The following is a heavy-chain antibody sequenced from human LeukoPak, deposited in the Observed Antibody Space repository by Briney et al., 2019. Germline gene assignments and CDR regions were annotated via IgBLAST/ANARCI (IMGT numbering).Heavy chain of an antibody. CDR2: INPNSGGT. Sequence: GASVKVSCKASGYTFTGYYMHWVRQAPGQGLEWMGWINPNSGGTNYAQKFQGRVTMTRDTSISTAYMELSRLRSDDTAVYYCARAESGDILTGYYGYWGQGTLVTVSS. J-gene: IGHJ4*02. D-gene: IGHD3-9*01. V-gene: IGHV1-2*02. CDR1: GYTFTGYY. CDR3: ARAESGDILTGYYGY.